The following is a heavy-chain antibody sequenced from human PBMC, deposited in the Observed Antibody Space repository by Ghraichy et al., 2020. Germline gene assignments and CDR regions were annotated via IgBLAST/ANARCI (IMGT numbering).Heavy chain of an antibody. CDR1: GFTVSNNY. D-gene: IGHD5-24*01. CDR3: TRDSNGMAKTPG. J-gene: IGHJ4*02. CDR2: IYSGGGT. V-gene: IGHV3-53*01. Sequence: GESLNISCAASGFTVSNNYMSWVRQAPGKGLEWVSLIYSGGGTLYADSVKGRFTISRDSSKNTLDLQMNSLRAEDPAVYYCTRDSNGMAKTPGWGQGTLVTVSS.